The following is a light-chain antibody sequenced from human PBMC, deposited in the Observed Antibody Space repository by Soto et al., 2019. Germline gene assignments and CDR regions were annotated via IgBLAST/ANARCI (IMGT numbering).Light chain of an antibody. Sequence: EIVLTQSPATLSLSPGERVTLSCRASQNVSTYLAWYQQKPGQAPRLLIYDASARATGIAARFSGSGSGTDFTLTISSAEPEDSAVYYCQQRTNWLTFGPGTKVDIK. V-gene: IGKV3-11*01. CDR1: QNVSTY. CDR3: QQRTNWLT. CDR2: DAS. J-gene: IGKJ3*01.